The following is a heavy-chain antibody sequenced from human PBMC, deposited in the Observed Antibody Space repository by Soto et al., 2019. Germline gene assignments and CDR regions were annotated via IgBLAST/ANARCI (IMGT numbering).Heavy chain of an antibody. V-gene: IGHV1-2*02. CDR2: INPNGGGT. D-gene: IGHD6-25*01. J-gene: IGHJ4*01. Sequence: SVKSCCEASGFGLACRYLRSLRQSPRQGLEWMGWINPNGGGTSYAEKFKGRVTMTRDTSITTAYMELSRLSSDDKAVYYCAQSGSGFRSSIGFLDYRGHGSLVTGTS. CDR1: GFGLACRY. CDR3: AQSGSGFRSSIGFLDY.